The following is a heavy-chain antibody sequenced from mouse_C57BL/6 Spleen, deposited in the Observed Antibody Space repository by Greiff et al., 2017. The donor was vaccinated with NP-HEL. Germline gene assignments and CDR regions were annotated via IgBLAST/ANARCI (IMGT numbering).Heavy chain of an antibody. Sequence: DVKLQESGPELVKPGASVKISCKASGYSFTGYYMNWVKQSPEKSLEWIGEINPSTGGTTYNQKFKAKATLTVDKSSSTAYMQLKSLTSEDSAVYYCARSGRVDYAMDYWGQGTSVTVSS. J-gene: IGHJ4*01. V-gene: IGHV1-42*01. CDR2: INPSTGGT. D-gene: IGHD1-1*01. CDR1: GYSFTGYY. CDR3: ARSGRVDYAMDY.